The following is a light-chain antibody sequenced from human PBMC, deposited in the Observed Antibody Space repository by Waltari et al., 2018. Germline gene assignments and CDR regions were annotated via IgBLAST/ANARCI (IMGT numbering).Light chain of an antibody. V-gene: IGKV1-39*01. CDR1: EDLNKY. J-gene: IGKJ4*01. Sequence: DIQMTQSPSSLSASVGDRATITCRASEDLNKYLNWYQQKPGKAPRLLISATSTLRSGVPSRFSGSSAGTDFSRTISSLQAEDFAIFYCQQSYRAPLTFGGGTKVEI. CDR2: ATS. CDR3: QQSYRAPLT.